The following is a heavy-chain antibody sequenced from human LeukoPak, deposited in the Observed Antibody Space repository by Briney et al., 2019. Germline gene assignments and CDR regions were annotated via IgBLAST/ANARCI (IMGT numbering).Heavy chain of an antibody. D-gene: IGHD2-15*01. J-gene: IGHJ4*02. CDR3: ARRAGEYSHPYDY. CDR2: IYSGGNT. CDR1: GRTVSSNS. Sequence: GGSLRLSCTVSGRTVSSNSWSWVRQAPGKGLEWVSFIYSGGNTHYSDSVTGRFTISRDNSKNTLYLQMNSLRAEDTAIYYCARRAGEYSHPYDYWGQGTLVTVSS. V-gene: IGHV3-53*01.